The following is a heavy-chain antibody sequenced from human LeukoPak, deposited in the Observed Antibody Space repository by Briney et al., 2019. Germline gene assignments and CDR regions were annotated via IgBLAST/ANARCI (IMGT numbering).Heavy chain of an antibody. CDR3: ARDRPGDPGSDYYYYYMDV. D-gene: IGHD3-10*01. Sequence: SETLSLTCTVSGGSISSGTYYWSWVWQPPGKGLEWIGYIYYTGSTDYNPSLKSRVTMSVDTSKNQFSLKLSSVTAADTAVYYCARDRPGDPGSDYYYYYMDVWGKGTTVTISS. CDR2: IYYTGST. CDR1: GGSISSGTYY. V-gene: IGHV4-61*01. J-gene: IGHJ6*03.